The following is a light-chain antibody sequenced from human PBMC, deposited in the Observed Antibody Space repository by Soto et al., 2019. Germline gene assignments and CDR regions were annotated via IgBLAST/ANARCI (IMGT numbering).Light chain of an antibody. CDR3: QSYDSSLRGWV. V-gene: IGLV1-40*01. Sequence: QSVLTQPPSVSGAPGQRVTISCTGYNSNIGAGYDVHWYQQLPGTAPKLLIYGNSNRPSGVPDRFSASKSGTSASLAITGLQAEYEADYYCQSYDSSLRGWVFGGGTKLTVL. CDR1: NSNIGAGYD. CDR2: GNS. J-gene: IGLJ3*02.